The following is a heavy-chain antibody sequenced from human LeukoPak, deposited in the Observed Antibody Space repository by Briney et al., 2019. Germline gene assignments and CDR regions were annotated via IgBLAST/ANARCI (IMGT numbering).Heavy chain of an antibody. J-gene: IGHJ3*02. CDR1: GYTFTSYD. CDR3: ARTYYDSSGYYYEDAFDI. Sequence: ASVKVSCKASGYTFTSYDINWVRQATGQGLEWMGWMNPNSGNTGYAQKFQGRVTMTRNTSISTAYMELSSLRSEDTAMYYCARTYYDSSGYYYEDAFDIWGQGTMVTVSS. CDR2: MNPNSGNT. V-gene: IGHV1-8*01. D-gene: IGHD3-22*01.